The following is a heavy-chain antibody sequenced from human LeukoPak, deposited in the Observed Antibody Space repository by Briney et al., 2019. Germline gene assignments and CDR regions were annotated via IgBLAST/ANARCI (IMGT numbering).Heavy chain of an antibody. D-gene: IGHD1-26*01. J-gene: IGHJ6*02. CDR3: ARDDSGSYLNYGMDV. Sequence: GGSLRLSCAASGFTFSSYAIHWVRQAPGKGLEWVAVISYDGSNKYYADSVKGRFTISRDNSKNTLYLQMNSLRAEDTAVYYCARDDSGSYLNYGMDVWGQGTTVTVSS. CDR2: ISYDGSNK. CDR1: GFTFSSYA. V-gene: IGHV3-30-3*01.